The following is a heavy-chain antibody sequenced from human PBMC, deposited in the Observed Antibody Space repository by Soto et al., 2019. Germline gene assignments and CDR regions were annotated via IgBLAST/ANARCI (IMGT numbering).Heavy chain of an antibody. CDR1: GGSISSYY. V-gene: IGHV4-59*12. CDR3: ANQGRIVANNWFDP. Sequence: PSETLSLTCTVSGGSISSYYWSWIRQPPGKGLEWIGYIYYSGSTNYNPSLKSRVTISVDTSKNQFSLKLSSVTAEDTAVYYCANQGRIVANNWFDPRGQGTLVAVSS. J-gene: IGHJ5*02. D-gene: IGHD2-15*01. CDR2: IYYSGST.